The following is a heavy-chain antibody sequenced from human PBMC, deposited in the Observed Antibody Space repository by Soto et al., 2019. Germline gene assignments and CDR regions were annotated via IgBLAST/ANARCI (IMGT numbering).Heavy chain of an antibody. D-gene: IGHD5-18*01. Sequence: ASVKVSCNASGGTFISYAMNWVRQAPGQGLEWMGGIIPMFGTADYAQKFQARVTITADESTSTAYMELSSLTSEDTAVYYCARPVLMDTGVRYYYGMDVWGQGTTVTVSS. CDR1: GGTFISYA. J-gene: IGHJ6*02. CDR3: ARPVLMDTGVRYYYGMDV. V-gene: IGHV1-69*13. CDR2: IIPMFGTA.